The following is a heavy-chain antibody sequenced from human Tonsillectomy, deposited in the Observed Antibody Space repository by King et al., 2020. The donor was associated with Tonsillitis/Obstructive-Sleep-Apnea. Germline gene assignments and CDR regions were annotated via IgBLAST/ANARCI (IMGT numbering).Heavy chain of an antibody. D-gene: IGHD3-9*01. CDR1: GFTFSSYA. J-gene: IGHJ4*02. CDR3: ARDQGQDILTGYLTYFDY. CDR2: ISYVGSNK. V-gene: IGHV3-30*04. Sequence: VQLVESGGGVVKPGRSLRLSCAASGFTFSSYAMHWVRQAPGKGLEWVAVISYVGSNKYYADSVKGRFTISRDNSKNTLYLQMNSLRAEDTAVYYCARDQGQDILTGYLTYFDYWGQGTLVTVSS.